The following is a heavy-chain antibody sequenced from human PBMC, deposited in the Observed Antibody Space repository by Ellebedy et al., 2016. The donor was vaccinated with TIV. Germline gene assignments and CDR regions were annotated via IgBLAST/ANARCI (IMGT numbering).Heavy chain of an antibody. V-gene: IGHV1-2*04. CDR1: GYTFTDFD. J-gene: IGHJ4*02. Sequence: AASVKVSCKASGYTFTDFDINWVRQAPGQGLEWMGWINPNSGGANYAQKFQGWVTMTRDTSISTAYMELSRLRSDDTAVYYCARDLEGYCSSTSCYGFGRLDYWGQGTLVTVSS. D-gene: IGHD2-2*01. CDR3: ARDLEGYCSSTSCYGFGRLDY. CDR2: INPNSGGA.